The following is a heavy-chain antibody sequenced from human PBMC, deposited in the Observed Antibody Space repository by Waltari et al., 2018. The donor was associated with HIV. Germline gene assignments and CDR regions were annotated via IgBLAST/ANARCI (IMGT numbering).Heavy chain of an antibody. CDR2: IDWDDDK. J-gene: IGHJ6*02. Sequence: QVTLRESGPALVKPTQTLTLTCTFSGFSLSTSGMCVSWIRQTQGKALEWLARIDWDDDKDYSTSLKTRLTISKDTSKNQVVLTMTNMDPVDTATYYCARIHWATVPYYYYGMDVWGQGTTVTVSS. CDR1: GFSLSTSGMC. V-gene: IGHV2-70*15. CDR3: ARIHWATVPYYYYGMDV. D-gene: IGHD4-17*01.